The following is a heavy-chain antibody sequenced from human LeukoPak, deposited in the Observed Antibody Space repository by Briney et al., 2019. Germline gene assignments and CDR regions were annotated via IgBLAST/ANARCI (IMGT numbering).Heavy chain of an antibody. CDR3: ARGQKAYFDY. CDR2: IPHSGTT. Sequence: SGTLSLTCAVSGGSISSRNWWSWVRQPPGKGLEWIGEIPHSGTTNYNPSLKSRVTISVDTSKNQFSLKLSSVTAADTAVYYCARGQKAYFDYWGQGTLVTVSS. V-gene: IGHV4-4*02. J-gene: IGHJ4*02. CDR1: GGSISSRNW.